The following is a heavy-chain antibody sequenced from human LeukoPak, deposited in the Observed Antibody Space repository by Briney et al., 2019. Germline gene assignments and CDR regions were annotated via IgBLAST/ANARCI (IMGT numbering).Heavy chain of an antibody. CDR2: ISAYNGNT. V-gene: IGHV1-18*01. J-gene: IGHJ6*02. CDR3: ARMVQLWFDGMDV. D-gene: IGHD5-18*01. Sequence: ASVKVSCKVSGYTLTELSMHWVRQAPGQGLEWMGWISAYNGNTNYAQKLQGRVTMTTDTSTSTAYMELRSLRSDDTAVYYCARMVQLWFDGMDVWGQGTTVTVSS. CDR1: GYTLTELS.